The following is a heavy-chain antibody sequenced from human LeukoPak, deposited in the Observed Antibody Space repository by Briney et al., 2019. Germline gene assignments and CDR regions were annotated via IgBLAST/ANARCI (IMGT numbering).Heavy chain of an antibody. J-gene: IGHJ4*02. CDR1: GFTFSSYA. V-gene: IGHV3-23*01. CDR2: ISGSGGST. Sequence: GGSLRLSCAASGFTFSSYAMSWVRHAPGKGLGWVSAISGSGGSTYYADSVKGRFTISRDNSKNTLYLQMNSLRAEDTAVYYCAKGDCSSTSCYAPADYWGQGTLATVSS. D-gene: IGHD2-2*01. CDR3: AKGDCSSTSCYAPADY.